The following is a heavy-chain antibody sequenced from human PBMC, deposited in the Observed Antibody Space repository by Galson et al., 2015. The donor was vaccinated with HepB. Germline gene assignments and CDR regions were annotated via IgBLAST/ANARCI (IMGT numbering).Heavy chain of an antibody. CDR1: GFTFSSYS. D-gene: IGHD1-26*01. J-gene: IGHJ4*02. CDR2: ISSSSSYI. Sequence: SLRLSCAASGFTFSSYSMNWVRQAPGKGLEWVSSISSSSSYIYYADSVKGRFTISRDNSKNTLYLQMNSLRAEDTAVYYCATYSGSYYRAFDYWGQGTLVTVSS. V-gene: IGHV3-21*01. CDR3: ATYSGSYYRAFDY.